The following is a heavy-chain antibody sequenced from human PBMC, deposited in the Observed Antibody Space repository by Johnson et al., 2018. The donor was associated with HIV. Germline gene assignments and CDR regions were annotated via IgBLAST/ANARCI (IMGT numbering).Heavy chain of an antibody. CDR2: IRYDGSNK. D-gene: IGHD6-6*01. V-gene: IGHV3-30*02. J-gene: IGHJ3*02. Sequence: QVQLVESGGGVVQPGGSLRLSCAASGFTFSSYGMHWVRQAPGKGLEWVAFIRYDGSNKYYADSVKGRFTISRDNRKSTLYLQMTGLRAEDTALYYCVGSSINAFDIWGRGTVVTVSS. CDR1: GFTFSSYG. CDR3: VGSSINAFDI.